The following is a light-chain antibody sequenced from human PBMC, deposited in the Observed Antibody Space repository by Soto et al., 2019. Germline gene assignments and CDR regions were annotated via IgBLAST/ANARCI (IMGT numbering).Light chain of an antibody. J-gene: IGLJ1*01. V-gene: IGLV2-11*01. CDR1: GSDVADYNY. Sequence: QSALTQPRSVSGSPGQSVTISCTATGSDVADYNYISWYQQHANKAPKLIIYDVTRRPSGVPGRFSASKSGNTASLTISGLQAEDEGDYFCSPFEDSRFVFGGGTKVTVL. CDR2: DVT. CDR3: SPFEDSRFV.